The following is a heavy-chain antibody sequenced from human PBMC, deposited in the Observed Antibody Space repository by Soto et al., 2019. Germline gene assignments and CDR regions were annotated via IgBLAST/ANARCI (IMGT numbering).Heavy chain of an antibody. CDR3: AGPGYSSQDY. Sequence: XGSLKLSCAAPGFTFSSFALSWVRQAPGKGLEWVSAISGSGDGTDYADSVKGRFTISRDNSKNTLYLQMNSLRAEDTAVYYCAGPGYSSQDYWGQGALVTVSS. J-gene: IGHJ4*02. V-gene: IGHV3-23*01. D-gene: IGHD5-18*01. CDR1: GFTFSSFA. CDR2: ISGSGDGT.